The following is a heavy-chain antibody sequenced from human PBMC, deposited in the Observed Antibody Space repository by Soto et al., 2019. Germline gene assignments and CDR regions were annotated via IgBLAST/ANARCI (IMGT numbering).Heavy chain of an antibody. CDR1: GFTFSSYS. CDR2: ISSSSSTI. CDR3: ARDLGSSWYPEYFQH. J-gene: IGHJ1*01. D-gene: IGHD2-15*01. V-gene: IGHV3-48*01. Sequence: SLRLSCAASGFTFSSYSMNWVRQAPGKWLEWVSYISSSSSTIYYAYSVKGRFTISRDNAKNSLYLQMNSLRAEDTAVYYCARDLGSSWYPEYFQHWGQGTLVTVSS.